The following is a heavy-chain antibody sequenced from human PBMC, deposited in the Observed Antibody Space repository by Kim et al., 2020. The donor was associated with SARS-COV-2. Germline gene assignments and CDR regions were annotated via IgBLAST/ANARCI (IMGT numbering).Heavy chain of an antibody. J-gene: IGHJ4*02. CDR3: ARGRDYVWGSYRYTGSFDY. V-gene: IGHV3-11*06. Sequence: GRFTISRDNAKNSLYLQMNSLRAEDTAVYYCARGRDYVWGSYRYTGSFDYWGQGTLVTVSS. D-gene: IGHD3-16*02.